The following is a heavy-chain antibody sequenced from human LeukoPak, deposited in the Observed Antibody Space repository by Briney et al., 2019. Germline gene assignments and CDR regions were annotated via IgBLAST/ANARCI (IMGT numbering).Heavy chain of an antibody. CDR1: GGSISSYY. CDR3: ARLGIYDYVWGSYRYCWFDP. Sequence: SETLSLTCTVSGGSISSYYWSWIRQPPGKGLERIGEINHSGSTNYNPSLKSRVTISVDTSKNQFSLKLSSVTAADTAVYYCARLGIYDYVWGSYRYCWFDPWGQGTLVTVSS. CDR2: INHSGST. J-gene: IGHJ5*02. V-gene: IGHV4-34*01. D-gene: IGHD3-16*02.